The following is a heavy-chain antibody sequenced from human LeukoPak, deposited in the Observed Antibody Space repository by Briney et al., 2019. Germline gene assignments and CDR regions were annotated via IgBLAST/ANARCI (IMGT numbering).Heavy chain of an antibody. V-gene: IGHV3-74*01. Sequence: GGPLRLSCAASGFTFSSYWMHWLRHATGEGPVWVARTNRDGSSPDYAASVKGRFTISKDNAKNSLYLLMNSLRAEDTAVYYCARDSVEWYIFDYWGQGTLVTVSS. D-gene: IGHD3-3*01. CDR3: ARDSVEWYIFDY. CDR2: TNRDGSSP. J-gene: IGHJ4*02. CDR1: GFTFSSYW.